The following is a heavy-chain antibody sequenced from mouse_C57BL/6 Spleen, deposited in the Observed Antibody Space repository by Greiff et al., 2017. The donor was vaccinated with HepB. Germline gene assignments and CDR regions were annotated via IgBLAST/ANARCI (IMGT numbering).Heavy chain of an antibody. CDR2: IYPGDGDT. D-gene: IGHD1-1*01. J-gene: IGHJ2*01. V-gene: IGHV1-82*01. CDR3: ARWGAHYGSSYYFDY. Sequence: QLKQSGPELVKPGASVKISCNASGYAFSSSWMNWVKQRPGKGLEWIGRIYPGDGDTNYNGKFKGKATLTADKSSSTAYMQLSSLTSEDSAVYFWARWGAHYGSSYYFDYWGQGTTLTVSS. CDR1: GYAFSSSW.